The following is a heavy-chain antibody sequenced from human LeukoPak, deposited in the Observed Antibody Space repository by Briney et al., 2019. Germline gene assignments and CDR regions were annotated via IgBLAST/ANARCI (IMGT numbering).Heavy chain of an antibody. J-gene: IGHJ5*02. Sequence: SETLSLTCAVYGGSFSGYYWSWIRQPPGKGLEWIGEINHSGSTNYNPSLKSRVTISVDTSKNQFSLKLSSVTAADTAVYYCAGGRRYYYGSGSLNWFDPWGQGTLVTVSS. CDR3: AGGRRYYYGSGSLNWFDP. V-gene: IGHV4-34*01. CDR1: GGSFSGYY. D-gene: IGHD3-10*01. CDR2: INHSGST.